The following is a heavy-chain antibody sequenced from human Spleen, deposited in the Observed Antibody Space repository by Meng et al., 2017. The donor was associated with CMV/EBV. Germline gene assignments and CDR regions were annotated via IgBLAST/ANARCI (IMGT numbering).Heavy chain of an antibody. J-gene: IGHJ6*02. V-gene: IGHV1-2*02. D-gene: IGHD3-16*01. CDR1: GYTFTGYY. CDR3: ARDPVHITPYGMDV. CDR2: INLHSGGT. Sequence: ASVKVSCKASGYTFTGYYMHWVRQAPGQGLEWMGWINLHSGGTNYAQKFQGRVTMTRDTSISAAYMELSRLRSDDTAVYYCARDPVHITPYGMDVWGQGTTVTVSS.